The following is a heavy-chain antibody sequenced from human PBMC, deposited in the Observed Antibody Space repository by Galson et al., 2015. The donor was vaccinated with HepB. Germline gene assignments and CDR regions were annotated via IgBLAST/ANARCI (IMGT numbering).Heavy chain of an antibody. CDR3: AKDLDGGYDPHHYYGMDV. CDR2: ISYDGSNK. CDR1: GFTFSSYG. V-gene: IGHV3-30*18. J-gene: IGHJ6*02. Sequence: SLRLSCAASGFTFSSYGMHWVRQAPGKGLEWVAVISYDGSNKYYADSVKGRFTISRDNSKNTLYLQMNSLRAEDTAVYYCAKDLDGGYDPHHYYGMDVWGQGTTVTVSS. D-gene: IGHD5-12*01.